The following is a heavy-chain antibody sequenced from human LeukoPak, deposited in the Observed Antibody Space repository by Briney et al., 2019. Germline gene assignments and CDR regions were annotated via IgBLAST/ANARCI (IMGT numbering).Heavy chain of an antibody. V-gene: IGHV3-23*01. Sequence: GGSLRLSCAASGFTFSSYAMSWVRQAPGKGLEWISAISGSGGSTYYADSVKGRFTISRDNSKNTLYLQMNSLRAEDTAVYYCAKEVSYSSSWYRSRVPSGYFDYWGQGTLVTVSS. J-gene: IGHJ4*02. CDR1: GFTFSSYA. D-gene: IGHD6-13*01. CDR2: ISGSGGST. CDR3: AKEVSYSSSWYRSRVPSGYFDY.